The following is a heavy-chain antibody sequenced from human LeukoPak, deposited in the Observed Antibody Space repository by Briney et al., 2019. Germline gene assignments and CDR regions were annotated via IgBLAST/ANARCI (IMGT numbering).Heavy chain of an antibody. D-gene: IGHD3-10*01. CDR1: GFTFSSYS. J-gene: IGHJ4*02. Sequence: GGSLRLSCAASGFTFSSYSMNWVRQAPGKGLEWVSSISSSSSYIYYADSVKGRFTISRDNAKNSLYLQMNSLRAEDTAVYYCARAASYDSLPPYYYGSGGGFDYWGQGTLVTVSS. CDR2: ISSSSSYI. CDR3: ARAASYDSLPPYYYGSGGGFDY. V-gene: IGHV3-21*01.